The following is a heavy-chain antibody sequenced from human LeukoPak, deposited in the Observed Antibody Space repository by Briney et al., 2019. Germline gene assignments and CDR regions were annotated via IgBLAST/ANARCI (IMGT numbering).Heavy chain of an antibody. D-gene: IGHD2-8*01. CDR3: VKDLNGTWSFDY. CDR1: GFTFSAYF. V-gene: IGHV3-64D*06. CDR2: ISSNEYDT. J-gene: IGHJ4*02. Sequence: PGGSLRLSCSASGFTFSAYFMHWVRQAPGKGLEYVSSISSNEYDTYFADSVKGRFTISRDNSKNTLFLQMSSLRAEDTAVYYCVKDLNGTWSFDYWGQGTLVTVSS.